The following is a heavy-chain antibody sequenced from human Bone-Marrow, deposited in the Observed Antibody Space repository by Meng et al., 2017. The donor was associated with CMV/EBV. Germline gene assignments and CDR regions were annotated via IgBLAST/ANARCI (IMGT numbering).Heavy chain of an antibody. CDR2: INPSGGST. V-gene: IGHV1-46*02. D-gene: IGHD3-3*01. CDR3: ARDWYYGFWSDFFVGSEDGMDG. Sequence: ASVKVSCKASGYTFNTYYMHWVRQAPGQGLEWMGIINPSGGSTSYAQKFQGRVTMTRDTSTSTVYMELSRLRSEDSAVYYCARDWYYGFWSDFFVGSEDGMDGWGQGTTVTFSS. CDR1: GYTFNTYY. J-gene: IGHJ6*02.